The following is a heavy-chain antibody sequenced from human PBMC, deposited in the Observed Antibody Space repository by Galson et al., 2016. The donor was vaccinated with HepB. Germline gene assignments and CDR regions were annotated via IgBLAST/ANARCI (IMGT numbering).Heavy chain of an antibody. CDR1: AFTFSTYW. CDR3: VRDLDY. J-gene: IGHJ4*02. V-gene: IGHV3-7*01. Sequence: SLRLSCAASAFTFSTYWMSWVRQAPGKGLAWVANIHQDGSAKSYVDSVKGRFTISRDNAKNSLYLHMNSLRAEDTAFYYCVRDLDYWGQGTLVTVSS. CDR2: IHQDGSAK.